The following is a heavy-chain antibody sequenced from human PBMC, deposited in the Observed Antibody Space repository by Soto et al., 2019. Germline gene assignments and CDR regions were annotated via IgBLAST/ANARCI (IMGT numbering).Heavy chain of an antibody. D-gene: IGHD1-26*01. CDR1: GITFSDYW. CDR2: IRGDGSEK. J-gene: IGHJ4*02. CDR3: ATDRSCNFNY. V-gene: IGHV3-7*01. Sequence: EVQLVASGGGLVQPGGSLRLSCAISGITFSDYWMSWLRQAPGKGLEWVANIRGDGSEKHYVDSVKGRFTISRDNAKNSLDLQMNSLRAEDTAGYYCATDRSCNFNYWGQGTPVTVS.